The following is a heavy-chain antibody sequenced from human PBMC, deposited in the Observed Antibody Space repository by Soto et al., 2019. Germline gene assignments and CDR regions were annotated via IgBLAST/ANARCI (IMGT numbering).Heavy chain of an antibody. CDR3: AGTLRLPTRYYYYGMDV. D-gene: IGHD5-12*01. V-gene: IGHV4-34*01. Sequence: TLSLTCAVYGGSFSGYYWSWIRQPPGKGLEWIGEINHSGSTNYNPSLKSRVTISVDTSKNQFSLKLSSVTAADTAVYYCAGTLRLPTRYYYYGMDVWGQGTTVTVSS. J-gene: IGHJ6*02. CDR2: INHSGST. CDR1: GGSFSGYY.